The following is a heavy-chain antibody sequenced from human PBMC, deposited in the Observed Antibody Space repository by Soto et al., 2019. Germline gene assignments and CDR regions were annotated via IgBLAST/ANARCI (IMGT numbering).Heavy chain of an antibody. J-gene: IGHJ4*02. CDR3: ARGSTGYSSSWYRY. D-gene: IGHD6-13*01. V-gene: IGHV4-31*03. CDR2: IYYSGST. Sequence: SETLSLTCTVSGGSISSGGYYWSWIRQHPGKGLEWIGYIYYSGSTYYNPSLKSRVTISVDTSKNQFSLKLSYVTAADTAVYYCARGSTGYSSSWYRYWGQGTLVTV. CDR1: GGSISSGGYY.